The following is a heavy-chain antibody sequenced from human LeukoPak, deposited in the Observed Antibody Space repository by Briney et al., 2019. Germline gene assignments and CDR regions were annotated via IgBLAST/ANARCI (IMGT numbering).Heavy chain of an antibody. CDR1: GGSFSGYY. V-gene: IGHV4-34*01. D-gene: IGHD4-11*01. Sequence: SETLSLTCAVYGGSFSGYYWSWIRQPPGKGLEWIGEINHSGSTNYNPSLKSRVTISVDTSKNQFPLKLSSVTAADTAVYYCASRSNYDPGYWGQGTLVTVSS. J-gene: IGHJ4*02. CDR2: INHSGST. CDR3: ASRSNYDPGY.